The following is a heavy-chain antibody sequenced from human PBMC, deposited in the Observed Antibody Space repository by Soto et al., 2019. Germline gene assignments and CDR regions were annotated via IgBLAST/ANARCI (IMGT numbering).Heavy chain of an antibody. Sequence: QVQLVQSGAEVKKPGASVKVSCKASGYTFITYGVSWVRQAPGQGLDWLGWISTYNGNTRYAERHQGRVTMTTATTTNTAYMELRNLRSDDTAVYYCARGPTDYYDNSANYFLDYWGQGTLVTVSS. D-gene: IGHD3-22*01. CDR3: ARGPTDYYDNSANYFLDY. V-gene: IGHV1-18*01. J-gene: IGHJ4*02. CDR2: ISTYNGNT. CDR1: GYTFITYG.